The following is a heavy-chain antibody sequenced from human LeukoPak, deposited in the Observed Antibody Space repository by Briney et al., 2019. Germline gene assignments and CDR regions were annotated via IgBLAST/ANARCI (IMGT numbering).Heavy chain of an antibody. Sequence: SGTLSLTCAVSGGSISSSNWWSWVRQPPGKGLEWIGEIYHSGSTNYNPSLKSRVTISVDKSKNQFSLKLSSVTAADTAVYYCARDRRSCSGGSCYTNWGQGTLVTVSS. J-gene: IGHJ4*02. V-gene: IGHV4-4*02. CDR1: GGSISSSNW. CDR3: ARDRRSCSGGSCYTN. D-gene: IGHD2-15*01. CDR2: IYHSGST.